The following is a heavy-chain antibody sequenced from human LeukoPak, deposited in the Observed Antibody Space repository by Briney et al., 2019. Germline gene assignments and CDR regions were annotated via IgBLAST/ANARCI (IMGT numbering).Heavy chain of an antibody. J-gene: IGHJ4*02. CDR1: GFTFSTYS. CDR2: ISGTSSTI. V-gene: IGHV3-48*01. CDR3: ARDPLYHYGSGSLDFYFDY. Sequence: PEGSLRLSCAASGFTFSTYSLHWVRQAPGKGLEWVSFISGTSSTIYYADSVKGRFTVSRDNAKNSLFLQMNSLRAEDTAVYYCARDPLYHYGSGSLDFYFDYWGQGTTVTDSS. D-gene: IGHD3-10*01.